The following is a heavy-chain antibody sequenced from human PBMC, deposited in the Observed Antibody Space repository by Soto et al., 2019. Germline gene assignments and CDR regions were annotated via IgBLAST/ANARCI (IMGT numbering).Heavy chain of an antibody. CDR1: GYTFTSYA. V-gene: IGHV1-3*01. J-gene: IGHJ3*02. CDR3: ERDWIVPSGSYYPDAFDI. Sequence: QVQLVQSGAEVKKPGASVKVSCKASGYTFTSYAMHWVRQAPGQRLEWMGWINAGNGNTKYSQKFQCRVTITRDTSESTAYMELSSLRSEDTAVYYCERDWIVPSGSYYPDAFDIWGQGTMVTVSS. D-gene: IGHD1-26*01. CDR2: INAGNGNT.